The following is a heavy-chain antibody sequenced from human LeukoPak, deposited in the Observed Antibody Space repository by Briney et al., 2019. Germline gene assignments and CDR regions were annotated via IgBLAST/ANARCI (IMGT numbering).Heavy chain of an antibody. D-gene: IGHD3-10*01. V-gene: IGHV4-39*07. J-gene: IGHJ5*02. CDR3: ARESTGFGEFVWFDP. CDR1: GGSISTSNYY. CDR2: IFYSGST. Sequence: SETLSLTCTVSGGSISTSNYYWGWIRQPPGKGLEWIGNIFYSGSTNYNPSLKSRVTISVDTSKNQFSLKLSSVTAADTAVYYCARESTGFGEFVWFDPWGQGTLVTVSS.